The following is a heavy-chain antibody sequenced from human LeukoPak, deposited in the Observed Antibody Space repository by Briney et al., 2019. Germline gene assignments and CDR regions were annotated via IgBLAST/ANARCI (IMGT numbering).Heavy chain of an antibody. V-gene: IGHV1-18*01. CDR1: GYTFTSSG. CDR3: ARGDYYDSSHYYNY. Sequence: GASVKVSCKASGYTFTSSGISWVRQAPGQGLEWMGWISAYNGNTNYAQKLQGRVTMTTDTSTSTAYMELRSLRSDDTAVYYCARGDYYDSSHYYNYWGQGTLVTVSS. CDR2: ISAYNGNT. D-gene: IGHD3-22*01. J-gene: IGHJ4*02.